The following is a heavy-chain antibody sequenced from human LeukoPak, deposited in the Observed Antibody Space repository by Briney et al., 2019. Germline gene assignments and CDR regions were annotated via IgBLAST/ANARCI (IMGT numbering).Heavy chain of an antibody. Sequence: VGSLRLPCAASGFRFSYHGMHWVRQAPGKGLEFVSSIGAAGAHTFYADSVKGRFTISRDNFQSTMYLQMDGLRPEDSAVYYCARELGGTKTGGFDIWGQGTVVTVSS. CDR1: GFRFSYHG. CDR3: ARELGGTKTGGFDI. D-gene: IGHD1-14*01. V-gene: IGHV3-64*02. J-gene: IGHJ3*02. CDR2: IGAAGAHT.